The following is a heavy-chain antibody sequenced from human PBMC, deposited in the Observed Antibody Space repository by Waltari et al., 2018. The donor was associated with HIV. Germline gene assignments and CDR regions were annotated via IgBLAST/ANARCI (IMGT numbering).Heavy chain of an antibody. Sequence: QVQLVESGGGVVQPGRSLRLSCAVSGFTFSSYGMHWVRQAPGKGLEGVAVKWYDGSKKYYADSVQGRFTISRDNSKNTLYLQMNSLRDEDTAVYYCARGVHDFYYGMDVWGQGTSVTVSS. V-gene: IGHV3-33*01. CDR3: ARGVHDFYYGMDV. J-gene: IGHJ6*02. CDR1: GFTFSSYG. CDR2: KWYDGSKK.